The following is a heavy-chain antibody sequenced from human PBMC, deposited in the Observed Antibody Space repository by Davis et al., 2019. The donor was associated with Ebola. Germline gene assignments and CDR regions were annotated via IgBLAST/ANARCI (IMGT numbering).Heavy chain of an antibody. CDR1: GFTFSSYE. CDR2: ISSSGSTI. J-gene: IGHJ4*02. Sequence: GESLNTPCAASGFTFSSYEMNWVRQAPGKGLEWVSYISSSGSTIYYADSVKGRFTISRDNAKNSLYLQMNSLRDEDTAVYYCTSTTVGGDYWGQGTLVTVSS. CDR3: TSTTVGGDY. V-gene: IGHV3-48*03. D-gene: IGHD4-23*01.